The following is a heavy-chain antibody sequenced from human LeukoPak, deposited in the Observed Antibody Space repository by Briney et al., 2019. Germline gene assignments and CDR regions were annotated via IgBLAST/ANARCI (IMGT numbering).Heavy chain of an antibody. V-gene: IGHV1-2*02. CDR2: INPNSGGT. J-gene: IGHJ4*02. CDR3: ARDMGGYSYGYFFFQNLGPLTD. D-gene: IGHD5-18*01. CDR1: GYTFTGYY. Sequence: ASVKVSCKASGYTFTGYYMHWVRQAPGQGLEWMGWINPNSGGTNYAQKFQGRVTMTRDTSISTAYMELSRLRSEDTAVYYCARDMGGYSYGYFFFQNLGPLTDWGQGTLVTVSS.